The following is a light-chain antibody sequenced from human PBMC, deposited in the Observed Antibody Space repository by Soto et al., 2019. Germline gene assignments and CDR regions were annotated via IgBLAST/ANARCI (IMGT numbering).Light chain of an antibody. V-gene: IGKV1-39*01. CDR3: QQTYSIPWT. J-gene: IGKJ1*01. CDR1: QNIVNY. CDR2: RAS. Sequence: DIPMTQSPSSLSGSVGDRVTISCRASQNIVNYLHGYQRKPGTAPMLLISRASTVRSGIPPRFSGSGSGRDFTLTISSLRPEDIGTYFCQQTYSIPWTFGPGPRVEI.